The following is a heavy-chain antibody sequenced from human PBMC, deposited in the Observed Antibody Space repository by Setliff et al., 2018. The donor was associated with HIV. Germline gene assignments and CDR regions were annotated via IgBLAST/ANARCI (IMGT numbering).Heavy chain of an antibody. J-gene: IGHJ6*02. CDR2: ISYRGTT. CDR3: ARAIAVAGERYYYCGMDV. V-gene: IGHV4-59*08. Sequence: PSETLSLTCTVSGGSISSNYWSWIRQPPGKGLEWIGYISYRGTTNYNPSLKSRVTILVDTSKNRFSLSLTSVTAADTAVYYCARAIAVAGERYYYCGMDVWGQGTTVTVS. CDR1: GGSISSNY. D-gene: IGHD6-19*01.